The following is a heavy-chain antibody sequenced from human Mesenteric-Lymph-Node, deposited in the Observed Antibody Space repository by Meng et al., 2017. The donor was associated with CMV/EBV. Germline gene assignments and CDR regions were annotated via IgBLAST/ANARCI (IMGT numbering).Heavy chain of an antibody. CDR1: GFTFSNAW. CDR2: IKSKTDGGTT. V-gene: IGHV3-15*01. CDR3: TRAMVTDY. D-gene: IGHD3-10*01. J-gene: IGHJ4*02. Sequence: GESLKISCAASGFTFSNAWMSWVRQAPGKGLEWVGRIKSKTDGGTTDYAAPVKGRFTISRDDSKSIAYLQMNSLKTEDTAVYYCTRAMVTDYWGQGTLVTVSS.